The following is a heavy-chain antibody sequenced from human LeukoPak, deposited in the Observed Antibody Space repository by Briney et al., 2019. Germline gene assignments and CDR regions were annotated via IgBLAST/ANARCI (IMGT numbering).Heavy chain of an antibody. Sequence: SETLSLTCAVSGGSSSSYYWSWIRQPPGKGLEWIGYMSYSGSTNYNPSLKSRVTISVDTSKNQFSLKLRSVTAADTAVYYCARGDDHDYGDLYFDYWGQGTLVTVSS. V-gene: IGHV4-59*01. CDR2: MSYSGST. CDR3: ARGDDHDYGDLYFDY. J-gene: IGHJ4*02. CDR1: GGSSSSYY. D-gene: IGHD4-17*01.